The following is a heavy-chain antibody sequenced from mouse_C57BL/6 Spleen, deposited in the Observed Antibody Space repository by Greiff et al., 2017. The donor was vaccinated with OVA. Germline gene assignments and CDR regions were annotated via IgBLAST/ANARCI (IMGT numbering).Heavy chain of an antibody. CDR1: GYTFTSYW. CDR2: IYPGSGST. J-gene: IGHJ1*03. V-gene: IGHV1-55*01. CDR3: AREGYYYGSSYGYFDV. D-gene: IGHD1-1*01. Sequence: QVQLQQPGAELVKPGASVKMSCKASGYTFTSYWITWVKQRPGQGLEWIGDIYPGSGSTNYNEKFKSKATLTVDTSSSTAYMQLSSLTSEDSAVYYGAREGYYYGSSYGYFDVWGTGTTVTVSS.